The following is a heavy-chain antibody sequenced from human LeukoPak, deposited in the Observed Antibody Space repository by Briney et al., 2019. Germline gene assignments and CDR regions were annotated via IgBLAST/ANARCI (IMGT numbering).Heavy chain of an antibody. D-gene: IGHD6-19*01. CDR1: GGSISSYY. Sequence: SETLSLTCTVSGGSISSYYWSWIRQPPGKGLEWIGYIYYSGSTNYNPSLKSRVTISVDTSKNQFSLKLSSVTAADTAVYYCARTSSGWYGNRPGQYYFGYWGQGTLVTVSS. CDR3: ARTSSGWYGNRPGQYYFGY. CDR2: IYYSGST. J-gene: IGHJ4*02. V-gene: IGHV4-59*01.